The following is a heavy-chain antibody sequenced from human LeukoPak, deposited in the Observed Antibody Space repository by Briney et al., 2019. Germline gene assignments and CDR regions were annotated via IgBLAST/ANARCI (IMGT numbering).Heavy chain of an antibody. CDR3: ARLIAAAAYSWFDP. CDR2: IYTSGST. V-gene: IGHV4-4*07. D-gene: IGHD6-13*01. J-gene: IGHJ5*02. CDR1: GGSISSYY. Sequence: SETLSLICTVSGGSISSYYWIWIRQPAAKGLEWIGRIYTSGSTNYNPSLKSRVTMSVDTSKNQFSLKLSSVTAADTAVYYCARLIAAAAYSWFDPWGQGTLVTVSS.